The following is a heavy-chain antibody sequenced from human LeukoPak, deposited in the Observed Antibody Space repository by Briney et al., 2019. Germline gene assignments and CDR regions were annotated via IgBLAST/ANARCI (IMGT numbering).Heavy chain of an antibody. CDR2: VFYTGTT. Sequence: SETLSLTCTVSGGSISSYYWSWIRQPPGKGLEWIGYVFYTGTTHYNPSLKSRVTISVDTSKNQFSLKLSSVTAADTAVYYCARGYYDSSGYYLGDAFDIWGQGTMVTVSS. CDR3: ARGYYDSSGYYLGDAFDI. J-gene: IGHJ3*02. D-gene: IGHD3-22*01. V-gene: IGHV4-59*12. CDR1: GGSISSYY.